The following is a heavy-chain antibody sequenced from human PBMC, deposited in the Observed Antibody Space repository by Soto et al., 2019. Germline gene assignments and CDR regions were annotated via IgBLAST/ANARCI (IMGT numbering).Heavy chain of an antibody. CDR1: GYTFTSYA. CDR2: INAGNGNT. V-gene: IGHV1-3*01. CDR3: ARSRTGSGSYYNPSDYYYGMDV. J-gene: IGHJ6*02. D-gene: IGHD3-10*01. Sequence: GASVKVSYKASGYTFTSYAMHWVRQAPGQGLEWMGWINAGNGNTKYLQKFQGRVTITRDASASTAYMELSSLRSEDTAVYYCARSRTGSGSYYNPSDYYYGMDVWGQGATVTVSS.